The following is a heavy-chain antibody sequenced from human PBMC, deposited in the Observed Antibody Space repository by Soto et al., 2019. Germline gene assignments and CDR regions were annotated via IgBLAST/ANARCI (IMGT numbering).Heavy chain of an antibody. Sequence: GGSLRLSCTASGFTFSSHAMTWVRQAPGKGLEWVSGFSDSGISIYYADSVKDRLTISRDNSKNTLYLQIHTLRAEDTAVYYCAKVSSSWYAGFFDLWGQGT. J-gene: IGHJ4*02. D-gene: IGHD6-13*01. CDR1: GFTFSSHA. CDR3: AKVSSSWYAGFFDL. V-gene: IGHV3-23*01. CDR2: FSDSGISI.